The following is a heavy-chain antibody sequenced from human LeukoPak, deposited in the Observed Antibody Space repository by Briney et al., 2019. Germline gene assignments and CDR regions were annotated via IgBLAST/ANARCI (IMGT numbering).Heavy chain of an antibody. CDR1: GLTFSSYA. Sequence: GGSLRLSCAASGLTFSSYAMSWVRQAPGKGLEWVSAISGSGGSTYYADSVKGRFTISRDNSKNTLYLQMNSLRAEDTAVYYCAKDSISARSFLAVFDYWGQGTLVTVSS. CDR3: AKDSISARSFLAVFDY. J-gene: IGHJ4*02. D-gene: IGHD6-6*01. V-gene: IGHV3-23*01. CDR2: ISGSGGST.